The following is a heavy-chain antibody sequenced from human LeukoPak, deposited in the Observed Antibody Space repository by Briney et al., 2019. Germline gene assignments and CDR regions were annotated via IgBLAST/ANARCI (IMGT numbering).Heavy chain of an antibody. D-gene: IGHD6-25*01. CDR2: IHPGDSET. Sequence: GESLKISCKGSGYSFTNYWIGWVRPMPGKGLEWMGIIHPGDSETRYSPPFQGQVSISVDKSISTAYLQWSSLKASDTAMYYCARQSRLSSGYYIIDYWGQGTLVTVSS. V-gene: IGHV5-51*01. CDR1: GYSFTNYW. J-gene: IGHJ4*02. CDR3: ARQSRLSSGYYIIDY.